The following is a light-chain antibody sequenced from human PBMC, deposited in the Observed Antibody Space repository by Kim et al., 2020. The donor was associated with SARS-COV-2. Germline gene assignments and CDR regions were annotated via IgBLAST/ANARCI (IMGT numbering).Light chain of an antibody. CDR2: LNSDGSH. V-gene: IGLV4-69*01. CDR3: QTWGTGIQV. Sequence: QPALTQSPSASASLGASVKLTCTLSSGHSRYAIAWHQQQPEKGPRYLMNLNSDGSHTKGDGIPDRFSGSSSGAERYLTISSLQSEDESDYYCQTWGTGIQVFGGGTKLTVL. J-gene: IGLJ3*02. CDR1: SGHSRYA.